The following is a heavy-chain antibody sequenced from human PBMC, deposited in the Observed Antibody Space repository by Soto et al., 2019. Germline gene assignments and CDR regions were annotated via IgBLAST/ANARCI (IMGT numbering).Heavy chain of an antibody. D-gene: IGHD2-2*01. CDR1: GGTFSSYA. J-gene: IGHJ6*02. CDR2: IIPIFGTA. V-gene: IGHV1-69*12. CDR3: ARHVPAAGYYYGMDV. Sequence: QVQLVQSGAEVKKSGSSVKVSCKASGGTFSSYAISWVRQAPGQGLEWMGGIIPIFGTANYAQKFQGRVTIPADESTSTAYMDLSGLRSEATAVYYCARHVPAAGYYYGMDVWGQGTTVTVSS.